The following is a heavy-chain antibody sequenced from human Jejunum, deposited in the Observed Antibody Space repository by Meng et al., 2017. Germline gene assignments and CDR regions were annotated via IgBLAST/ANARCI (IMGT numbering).Heavy chain of an antibody. V-gene: IGHV3-48*03. CDR2: ISSSGTNI. J-gene: IGHJ1*01. D-gene: IGHD2-21*02. CDR3: ARVASYCGVDCLSNSGLSY. CDR1: GFTFSSYE. Sequence: GESLKISCVASGFTFSSYEMNWVRQAPGKGLEWVSYISSSGTNIYYADSVKGRFTISRDNAKNSLYLQMNSLRAEDTAVYYCARVASYCGVDCLSNSGLSYWGHGTLVTVSS.